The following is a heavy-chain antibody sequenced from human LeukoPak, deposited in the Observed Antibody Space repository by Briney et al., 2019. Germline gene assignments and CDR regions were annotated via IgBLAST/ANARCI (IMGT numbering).Heavy chain of an antibody. J-gene: IGHJ4*02. V-gene: IGHV3-21*01. Sequence: GGSLRLSCAASGFTFSSYSMNWVRQAPGKGLEWVSSISSSSSYIYYADSVKGRFTISRDNAKNSLYLQMNSLRAEDTAVYYCARDLVPRPRLRIAAAGMGGWGQGTLVTVSS. CDR1: GFTFSSYS. CDR2: ISSSSSYI. D-gene: IGHD6-13*01. CDR3: ARDLVPRPRLRIAAAGMGG.